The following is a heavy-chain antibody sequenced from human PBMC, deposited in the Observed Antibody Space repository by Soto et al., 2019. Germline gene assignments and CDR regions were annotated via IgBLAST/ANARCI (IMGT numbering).Heavy chain of an antibody. V-gene: IGHV1-69*01. CDR1: EGTFSSYA. CDR3: ARSQGGSSSLDIYYYYYYGMDV. CDR2: IIPIFGTA. J-gene: IGHJ6*02. Sequence: QVQLVQSGAEVKKPGSSVKVSCKAPEGTFSSYAISWVRQAPGQGLEWMGGIIPIFGTAKYAQKFQGRVTITADESTSTGYMELSSLRSEDTAVYYCARSQGGSSSLDIYYYYYYGMDVWGQGTKVTVSS. D-gene: IGHD2-15*01.